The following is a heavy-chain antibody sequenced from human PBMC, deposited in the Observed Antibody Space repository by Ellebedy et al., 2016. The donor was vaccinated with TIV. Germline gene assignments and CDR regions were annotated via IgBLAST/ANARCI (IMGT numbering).Heavy chain of an antibody. CDR1: GFSFSSYA. J-gene: IGHJ4*02. CDR2: ISYNGRNK. CDR3: ARGEYGSDY. D-gene: IGHD2/OR15-2a*01. V-gene: IGHV3-30*04. Sequence: GGSLRLSXAASGFSFSSYAMHWVRQAPGKGLEWLAFISYNGRNKEYADSANGRFTITRDNPSNTLSLHLNSLTSEDTAVYYCARGEYGSDYWGQGTLVTVSS.